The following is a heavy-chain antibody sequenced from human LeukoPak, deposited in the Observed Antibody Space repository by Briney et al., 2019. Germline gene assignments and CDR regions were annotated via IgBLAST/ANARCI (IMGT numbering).Heavy chain of an antibody. CDR2: ISGSGGST. CDR3: AKALPSVVPAAHPSSNYGPLDY. D-gene: IGHD2-2*01. J-gene: IGHJ4*02. CDR1: GFTFSSYA. V-gene: IGHV3-23*01. Sequence: PGGSLRLSCAASGFTFSSYAMSWVRQAPGKGLEWVSAISGSGGSTYYADSVKGRFTISRDNSKNTLYLQMNSLRAEDTAVYYCAKALPSVVPAAHPSSNYGPLDYWGQGTLVTVSS.